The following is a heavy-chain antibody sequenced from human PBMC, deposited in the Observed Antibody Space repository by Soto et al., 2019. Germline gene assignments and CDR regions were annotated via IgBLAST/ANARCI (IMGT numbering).Heavy chain of an antibody. Sequence: ASVKVSCKASGYTFTSYDINWVRQATGQGLEWMGWMNPNSGNTGYAQKFQGRVTMTRNTSISTAYMGLSSLRSEDTAVYYCARLPRWLRKFYYYYMDVWGKGTTVTVSS. D-gene: IGHD5-12*01. J-gene: IGHJ6*03. V-gene: IGHV1-8*01. CDR3: ARLPRWLRKFYYYYMDV. CDR1: GYTFTSYD. CDR2: MNPNSGNT.